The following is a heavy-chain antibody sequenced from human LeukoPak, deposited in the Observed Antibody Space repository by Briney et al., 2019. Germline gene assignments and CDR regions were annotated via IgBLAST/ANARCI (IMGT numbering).Heavy chain of an antibody. D-gene: IGHD3-22*01. Sequence: GGSLRLSCAASGFTFSTYSMNWVRQAPGKGLEWVSCIGSRSSYVYYADSVKGRFTISRDNAKNSLYLQMNSLRAEDTAVYYCARDRGRYDSSGYYYEGYFDFWGQGTLVTVSS. CDR1: GFTFSTYS. CDR2: IGSRSSYV. V-gene: IGHV3-21*01. J-gene: IGHJ4*02. CDR3: ARDRGRYDSSGYYYEGYFDF.